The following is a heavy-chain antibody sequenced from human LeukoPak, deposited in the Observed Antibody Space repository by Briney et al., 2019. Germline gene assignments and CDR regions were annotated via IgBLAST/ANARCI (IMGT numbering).Heavy chain of an antibody. D-gene: IGHD6-13*01. V-gene: IGHV4-4*08. Sequence: SETLSLTCTVSGGSISSYYWGWIRQPPGKGLEWIGRIYTSGSTNYNPSLKSRVTISVDTSKNQFSLKLSSVTAADTAVYYCARIGAAGTRYYFDYWSQGTLVTVSS. CDR3: ARIGAAGTRYYFDY. CDR2: IYTSGST. J-gene: IGHJ4*02. CDR1: GGSISSYY.